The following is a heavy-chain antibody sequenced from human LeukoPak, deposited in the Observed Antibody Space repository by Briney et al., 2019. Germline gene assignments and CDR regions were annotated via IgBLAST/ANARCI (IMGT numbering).Heavy chain of an antibody. CDR3: ARDSPQCSGGYCYFVD. D-gene: IGHD2-15*01. J-gene: IGHJ4*02. V-gene: IGHV3-74*01. Sequence: PGGSLRLSCVASGFTFSRDWTHWVRQAPGKGLAWVSRINSDGSSTSYANPVKSQFTISQINSKNTLYLQMNSVRVEHTAVYYCARDSPQCSGGYCYFVDWGQGTLVTVSS. CDR2: INSDGSST. CDR1: GFTFSRDW.